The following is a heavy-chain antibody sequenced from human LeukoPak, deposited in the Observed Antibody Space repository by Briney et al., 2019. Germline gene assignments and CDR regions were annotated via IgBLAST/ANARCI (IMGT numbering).Heavy chain of an antibody. CDR2: IYHSGST. CDR1: GYSISSGYY. V-gene: IGHV4-38-2*02. CDR3: ARGRSPRHYYYGMDV. Sequence: SETLSLTCTVSGYSISSGYYWGWIRQPPGKGLEWIGNIYHSGSTYYNPSLKSRVTISVDASKNQFSLKLSSVTAADTAVYYCARGRSPRHYYYGMDVWGQGTTVTVSS. J-gene: IGHJ6*02.